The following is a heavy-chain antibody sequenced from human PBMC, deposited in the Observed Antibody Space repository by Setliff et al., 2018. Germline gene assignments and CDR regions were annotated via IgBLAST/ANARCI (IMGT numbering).Heavy chain of an antibody. V-gene: IGHV1-18*01. CDR2: ISA. CDR3: ARGPLDFVVVPAAAKFDY. CDR1: GYTFNNYG. J-gene: IGHJ4*02. D-gene: IGHD2-2*01. Sequence: ASVKVSCKASGYTFNNYGINWVRQAPGQGLEWMGWISAYAQKFQGRVTMTTDTSTSTAHMELRSLRSDDTAVYYCARGPLDFVVVPAAAKFDYWGQGTLVAVSS.